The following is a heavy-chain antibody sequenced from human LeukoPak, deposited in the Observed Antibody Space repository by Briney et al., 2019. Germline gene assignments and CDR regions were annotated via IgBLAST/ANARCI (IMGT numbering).Heavy chain of an antibody. CDR3: AKGGTGYCSRTSCLYYFDY. J-gene: IGHJ4*02. D-gene: IGHD2-2*01. V-gene: IGHV3-23*01. CDR1: GFTFSSYA. CDR2: ISGSGDST. Sequence: QPGGSLRLSCAASGFTFSSYAMSWVRQAPGKGLEWVSTISGSGDSTYYADSVKGRFTISRDNSKNTPHLQMNSLRAEDTAVYYCAKGGTGYCSRTSCLYYFDYWGQGTLVTVSS.